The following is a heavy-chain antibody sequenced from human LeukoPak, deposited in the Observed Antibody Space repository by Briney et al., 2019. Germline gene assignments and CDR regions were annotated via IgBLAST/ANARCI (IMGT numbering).Heavy chain of an antibody. CDR1: GFTFSSYG. V-gene: IGHV3-7*01. Sequence: GGSLRLSCAASGFTFSSYGIHWVRQAPGKGLEWVANIKQDGSEKYYLDSVKGRFTISRDNAKNSVYLQMNGLRVEDTAVYYCARPKSGSGAYAFDFWGQGTMVTVSP. CDR2: IKQDGSEK. J-gene: IGHJ3*01. D-gene: IGHD6-25*01. CDR3: ARPKSGSGAYAFDF.